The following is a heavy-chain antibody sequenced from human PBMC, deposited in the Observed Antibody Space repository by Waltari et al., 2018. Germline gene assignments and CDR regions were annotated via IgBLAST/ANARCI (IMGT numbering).Heavy chain of an antibody. D-gene: IGHD1-26*01. Sequence: EVQLVASGGGLVQPGGSLRLLCAASGFTFRNYEMNWVRQAPGKGLEWVSYISSGASTIFYADSVKGRFTISRDNAKNSVYLEMNSLRADDTAIYYCARGEGGANEYWGQGTLVTVSS. CDR2: ISSGASTI. CDR3: ARGEGGANEY. J-gene: IGHJ4*01. V-gene: IGHV3-48*03. CDR1: GFTFRNYE.